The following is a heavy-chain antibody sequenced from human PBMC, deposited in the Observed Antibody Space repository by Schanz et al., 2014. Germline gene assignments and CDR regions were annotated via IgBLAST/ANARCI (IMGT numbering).Heavy chain of an antibody. J-gene: IGHJ6*02. CDR3: ARPLGPNYYYYGLDV. CDR1: GFTFSSYW. V-gene: IGHV3-74*01. CDR2: INSDGSTT. Sequence: VQLVESGGCLVQPWGSLRLSCAASGFTFSSYWMHWVRQAPGKGLVWVSRINSDGSTTIYADSVKGRFTISRDNAKNTLYLQMNSLRAEDTAVYYCARPLGPNYYYYGLDVWGQGTTVTVSS.